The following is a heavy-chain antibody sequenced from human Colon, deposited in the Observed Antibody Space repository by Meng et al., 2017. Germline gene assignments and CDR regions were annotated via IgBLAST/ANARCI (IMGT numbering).Heavy chain of an antibody. CDR3: TRYRYSIDY. CDR1: GINFSNYW. Sequence: GESLEISCATSGINFSNYWMNWVRQAPGKGAEWVANIKTDGSEEYYVNSVKGRFTISRDNAKNSLYLQMNSLRAEDTAVYYCTRYRYSIDYWGQGTLVTVSS. CDR2: IKTDGSEE. D-gene: IGHD2-15*01. J-gene: IGHJ4*02. V-gene: IGHV3-7*01.